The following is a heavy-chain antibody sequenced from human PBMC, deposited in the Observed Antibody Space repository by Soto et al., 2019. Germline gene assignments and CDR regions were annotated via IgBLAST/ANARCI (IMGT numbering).Heavy chain of an antibody. D-gene: IGHD6-6*01. CDR2: IVGSGGST. CDR3: AKDPSNWGMDV. CDR1: GFTFSNYA. Sequence: EVQLLESGGGLVQPGGSLRLSCAASGFTFSNYAMSWVRQAPGKGLEWVSAIVGSGGSTFYADSVKGRFTISRDNSEHTLFLQMNSLRAEDTAVYYCAKDPSNWGMDVWGQGTTVTVSS. V-gene: IGHV3-23*01. J-gene: IGHJ6*02.